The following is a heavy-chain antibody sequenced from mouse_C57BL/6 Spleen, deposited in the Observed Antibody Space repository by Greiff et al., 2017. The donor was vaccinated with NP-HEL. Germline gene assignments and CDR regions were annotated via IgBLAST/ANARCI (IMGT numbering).Heavy chain of an antibody. CDR3: ARRGGRRVYYFDY. CDR2: IYPGDGDT. D-gene: IGHD1-1*01. CDR1: GYAFSSSW. V-gene: IGHV1-82*01. J-gene: IGHJ2*01. Sequence: VKVVESGPELVKPGASVKISCKASGYAFSSSWMNWVKQRPGKGLEWIGRIYPGDGDTNYNGKFKGKATLTADKSSSTAYMQLSSLTSEDSAVYFCARRGGRRVYYFDYWGQGTTLTVSS.